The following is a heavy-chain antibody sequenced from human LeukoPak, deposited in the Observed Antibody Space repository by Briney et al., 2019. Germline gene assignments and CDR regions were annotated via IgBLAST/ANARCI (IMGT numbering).Heavy chain of an antibody. Sequence: ASVKVFCKASGYTFTGYYMHWVRQAPGQGLEWMGWITPNSGGTNYAQKFQGRVTMTRDTSISTAYMELSRLRSDDTAVYYCTRDLDSRGSEQSHSHYFDYWGQGTLVTVSS. CDR2: ITPNSGGT. CDR3: TRDLDSRGSEQSHSHYFDY. J-gene: IGHJ4*02. D-gene: IGHD2-15*01. CDR1: GYTFTGYY. V-gene: IGHV1-2*02.